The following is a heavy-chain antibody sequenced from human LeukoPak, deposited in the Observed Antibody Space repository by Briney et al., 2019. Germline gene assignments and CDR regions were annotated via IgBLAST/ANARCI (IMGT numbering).Heavy chain of an antibody. CDR1: GFTLSGYW. J-gene: IGHJ4*02. CDR3: VRDGGGTTPYDC. CDR2: ISPDGRNI. D-gene: IGHD1-7*01. V-gene: IGHV3-74*01. Sequence: GGSVRLSCAASGFTLSGYWMNWVRQVPGKGPVWVSHISPDGRNIAYADSVKGRFTISRDSAKNTLYLQMNSLRVGDTAVYYCVRDGGGTTPYDCWGQGTLVTVSS.